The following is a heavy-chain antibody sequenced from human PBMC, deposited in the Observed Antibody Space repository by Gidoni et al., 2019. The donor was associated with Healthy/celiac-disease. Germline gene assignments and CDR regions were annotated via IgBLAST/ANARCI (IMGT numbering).Heavy chain of an antibody. D-gene: IGHD5-12*01. J-gene: IGHJ3*02. CDR3: ARWRSNGYNYDDAFDI. V-gene: IGHV4-59*01. CDR2: IYYSGST. CDR1: GGSISSYY. Sequence: QVQLQESGPGLVKPSETLSLTCTVSGGSISSYYWSWIRQPPGKGLEWIGYIYYSGSTNYNPSLKSRVTISVDTSKNQFSLKLSSVTAADTAVYYCARWRSNGYNYDDAFDIWGQGTMVTVSS.